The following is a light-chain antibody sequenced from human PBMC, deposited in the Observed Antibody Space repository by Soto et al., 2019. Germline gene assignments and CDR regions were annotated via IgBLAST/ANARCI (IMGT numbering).Light chain of an antibody. J-gene: IGKJ2*01. V-gene: IGKV3-20*01. CDR2: GTS. CDR1: QSVSTTY. CDR3: QHYGSSPPMYT. Sequence: EIVLTQSPGTLSLSPGERATLSCRASQSVSTTYLGRYQQKPGQAPRLLVYGTSRRATGIPDRFSGSGSGTDFTLTISRLEPEDFAVYYCQHYGSSPPMYTFGQGTQLEIK.